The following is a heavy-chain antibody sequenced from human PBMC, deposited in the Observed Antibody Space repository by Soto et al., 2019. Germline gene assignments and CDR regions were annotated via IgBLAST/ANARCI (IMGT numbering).Heavy chain of an antibody. J-gene: IGHJ5*02. CDR1: GGTFSSYA. Sequence: SSVKVSCKESGGTFSSYAIAWVRQAPGQGLEWMGGIIPIFGIANYAQKFQGRVAITADESTNTAYMELSSLRSDDTAMYYCAKAAHTRYNRNERGHWFDTWGQGTLVIVSA. D-gene: IGHD1-1*01. CDR2: IIPIFGIA. V-gene: IGHV1-69*13. CDR3: AKAAHTRYNRNERGHWFDT.